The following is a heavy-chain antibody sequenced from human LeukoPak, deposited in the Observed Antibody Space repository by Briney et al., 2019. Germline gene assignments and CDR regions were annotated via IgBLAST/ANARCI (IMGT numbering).Heavy chain of an antibody. V-gene: IGHV1-69*13. CDR1: GGTFSSYA. Sequence: SVKVSCKASGGTFSSYAISWVRQAPGQGLEWMGGIIPIFGTANYAQKFQGRVTITADESTSTAYMELSSLRSEDTAVYYCARGYDTTGYFSYWGQGTLVTVSS. CDR2: IIPIFGTA. CDR3: ARGYDTTGYFSY. J-gene: IGHJ4*02. D-gene: IGHD3-22*01.